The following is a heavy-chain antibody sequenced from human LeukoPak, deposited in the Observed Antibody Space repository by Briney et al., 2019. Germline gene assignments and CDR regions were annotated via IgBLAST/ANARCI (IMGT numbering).Heavy chain of an antibody. CDR1: GGTFSSYA. CDR3: ATEAIGVVPARGSWYFDL. D-gene: IGHD2-21*02. V-gene: IGHV1-69*04. J-gene: IGHJ2*01. Sequence: SVKVSCKASGGTFSSYAISWVRQAPGQGLEWMGRIIPILGIPNYAQKFQGRVTITADKSTSTAYMELSSLRSEDTAVYYCATEAIGVVPARGSWYFDLWGRGTLVTVSS. CDR2: IIPILGIP.